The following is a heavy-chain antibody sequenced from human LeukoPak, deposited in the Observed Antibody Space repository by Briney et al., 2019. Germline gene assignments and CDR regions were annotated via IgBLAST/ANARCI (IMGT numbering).Heavy chain of an antibody. V-gene: IGHV3-7*01. CDR3: ARAQRGAVDSDAFDI. Sequence: PGGSLRLSCAASRFTFSSYWMIWVRQAPGKGLECVAKIKQDGSEKYYVDSVKGRFTISRDNAKNSLYLQMNSLRAEDTAVYYCARAQRGAVDSDAFDIWGQGTMVTVSS. D-gene: IGHD3-9*01. J-gene: IGHJ3*02. CDR1: RFTFSSYW. CDR2: IKQDGSEK.